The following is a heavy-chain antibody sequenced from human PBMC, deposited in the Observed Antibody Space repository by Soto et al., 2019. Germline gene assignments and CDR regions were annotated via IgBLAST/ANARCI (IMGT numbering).Heavy chain of an antibody. V-gene: IGHV4-4*07. CDR1: GGSISSYY. J-gene: IGHJ4*02. CDR2: IYTSGST. CDR3: ARVFPSDTAMAYYFDY. D-gene: IGHD5-18*01. Sequence: SETLSLTCTVSGGSISSYYWSWIRQPAGKGLEWIGRIYTSGSTNYNPSLKSRVTMSVDTSKNQFSLKLSSVTAADTAVYYCARVFPSDTAMAYYFDYWGLGTLVTVSS.